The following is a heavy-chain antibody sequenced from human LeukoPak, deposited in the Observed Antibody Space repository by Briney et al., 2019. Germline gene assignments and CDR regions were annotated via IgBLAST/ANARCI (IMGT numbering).Heavy chain of an antibody. J-gene: IGHJ4*02. D-gene: IGHD3-10*01. CDR1: GGTFSSYA. CDR2: IIPIFGTA. Sequence: EASVKVSCKASGGTFSSYAISWVRQAPGQGLEWMGGIIPIFGTANYAQKFQGRVTITADESTSTAYMELSSLRSEDTAVYYCAREHRRLITMVRGDFDYWGQGTLVTVSS. V-gene: IGHV1-69*13. CDR3: AREHRRLITMVRGDFDY.